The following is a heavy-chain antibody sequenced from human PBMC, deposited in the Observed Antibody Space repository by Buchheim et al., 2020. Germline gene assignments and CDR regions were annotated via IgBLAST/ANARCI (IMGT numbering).Heavy chain of an antibody. CDR2: FYYSGST. V-gene: IGHV4-59*01. CDR3: ARELTYYDYIWGSYRYGMDV. Sequence: QVQLQESGPGLVKPSETLSLTCTVSGGSISSYYWSWIRQPPGKGLEWIGYFYYSGSTNYNPSLKSRFTISVDTSKNQFSLKLSSVTAADTAVYYCARELTYYDYIWGSYRYGMDVWGQGTT. J-gene: IGHJ6*02. CDR1: GGSISSYY. D-gene: IGHD3-16*02.